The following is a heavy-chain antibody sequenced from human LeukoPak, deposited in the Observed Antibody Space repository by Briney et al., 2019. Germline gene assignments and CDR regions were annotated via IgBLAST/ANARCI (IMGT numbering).Heavy chain of an antibody. D-gene: IGHD6-13*01. CDR1: GYTFTRYA. V-gene: IGHV7-4-1*02. CDR3: ARVYSSSWYYFDY. CDR2: IDTNTGNP. J-gene: IGHJ4*02. Sequence: GASVKVSCKASGYTFTRYAMNWVLQAPGQELEWMGWIDTNTGNPTYAQGFTGRFVFSLDTSVSTAYLQISSLKAEDTAVYYCARVYSSSWYYFDYWGQGTLVTVSS.